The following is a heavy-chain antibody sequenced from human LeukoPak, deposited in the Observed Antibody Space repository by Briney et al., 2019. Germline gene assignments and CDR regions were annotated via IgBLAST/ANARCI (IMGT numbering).Heavy chain of an antibody. D-gene: IGHD5-18*01. CDR3: AREGYSYGSDYYGMDV. V-gene: IGHV3-48*01. Sequence: PGGSLRLSCAASGFTFSTYSMNWVRQAPGKGLEWVSYISSSSSTIYYADSVKGRFTISRDNSKNTLYLQMNSLRAEDTAVYYCAREGYSYGSDYYGMDVWGQGTTVTVSS. CDR2: ISSSSSTI. J-gene: IGHJ6*02. CDR1: GFTFSTYS.